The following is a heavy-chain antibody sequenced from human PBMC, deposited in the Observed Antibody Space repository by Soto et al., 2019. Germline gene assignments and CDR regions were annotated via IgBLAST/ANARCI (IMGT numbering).Heavy chain of an antibody. Sequence: EVQLLESGGGLVQPGGSLRLSCAASGFTFSSYALIWVRQAPGKGLEWLSAISASGGSTYYACSVKGRFTISRDNSNNTLYLQMNSLRAEDTAVYYCAKGGKSIAAAGDYWGEGTLVTVSS. D-gene: IGHD6-13*01. CDR2: ISASGGST. CDR1: GFTFSSYA. V-gene: IGHV3-23*01. CDR3: AKGGKSIAAAGDY. J-gene: IGHJ4*02.